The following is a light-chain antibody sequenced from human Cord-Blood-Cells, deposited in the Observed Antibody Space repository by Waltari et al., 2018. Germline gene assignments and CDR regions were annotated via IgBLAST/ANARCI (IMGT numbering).Light chain of an antibody. CDR3: SSYTSSSTWV. J-gene: IGLJ3*02. CDR2: GAS. CDR1: SSDVGGYTY. Sequence: QSALTQPASVSGSPGQSITIPCTGTSSDVGGYTYVSWYQPHPGKAPKLMFYGASRQPSGVCNPFYGSKSGNTASLTISGVQAEDEADYYCSSYTSSSTWVFGGGTKLTVL. V-gene: IGLV2-14*01.